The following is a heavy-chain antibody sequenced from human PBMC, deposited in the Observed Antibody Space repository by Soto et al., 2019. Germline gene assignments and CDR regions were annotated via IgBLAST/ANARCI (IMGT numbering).Heavy chain of an antibody. J-gene: IGHJ3*02. Sequence: PSETLSLTCTVSGGSVSSGGYFWSWIRQHPGKGLEWIAYIYYSGSAYYNPSLKSRVTISVDTSKNQFSLKLSSVTAADTAVYYCARDGPVGEDSTASYRAFDIWGPGTMVTVSS. CDR3: ARDGPVGEDSTASYRAFDI. D-gene: IGHD3-10*01. V-gene: IGHV4-31*03. CDR2: IYYSGSA. CDR1: GGSVSSGGYF.